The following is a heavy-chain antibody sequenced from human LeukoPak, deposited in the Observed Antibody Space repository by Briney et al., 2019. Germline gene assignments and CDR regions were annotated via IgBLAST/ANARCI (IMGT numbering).Heavy chain of an antibody. D-gene: IGHD3-3*01. CDR3: ARGIDEWLYLNY. V-gene: IGHV3-30*03. CDR1: GFTFSTYG. J-gene: IGHJ4*02. CDR2: VSYDAYNI. Sequence: GGTLTLSCAASGFTFSTYGMHWVRQAPGKGLEWVAVVSYDAYNIYYADSVKGRFTISRDNAKNSLYLQMYSLRAEDTAVYYCARGIDEWLYLNYWGQGALVTVSS.